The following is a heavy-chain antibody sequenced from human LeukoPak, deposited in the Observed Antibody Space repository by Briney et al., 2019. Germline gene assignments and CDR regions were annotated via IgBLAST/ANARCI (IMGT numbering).Heavy chain of an antibody. CDR2: IKQDGSEK. CDR3: ARGIQLWSEYYYYYYGMDV. D-gene: IGHD5-18*01. J-gene: IGHJ6*02. V-gene: IGHV3-7*01. Sequence: PGGSLRLSCAASGFTFSSYWMSWVRQAPGKGLEWVVNIKQDGSEKYYVDSVKGRFTISRDNAKNSLYLQMNSLRAEDTAVYYCARGIQLWSEYYYYYYGMDVWGQGTTVTVSS. CDR1: GFTFSSYW.